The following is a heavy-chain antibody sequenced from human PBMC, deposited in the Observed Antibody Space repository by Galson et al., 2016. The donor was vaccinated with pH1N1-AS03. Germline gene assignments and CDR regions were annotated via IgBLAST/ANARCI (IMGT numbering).Heavy chain of an antibody. Sequence: SVKVSCKASGYTFTSYYLHWVRQAPGQGLEWMGLINPDTGSTNYAQKFQGRVTVTRDTSTSTVYMDLSSLRSEDTAVYYCARVLRRDCYNYPGGFDFWGQGTLVTVSS. CDR3: ARVLRRDCYNYPGGFDF. J-gene: IGHJ4*02. CDR2: INPDTGST. CDR1: GYTFTSYY. V-gene: IGHV1-46*03. D-gene: IGHD5-24*01.